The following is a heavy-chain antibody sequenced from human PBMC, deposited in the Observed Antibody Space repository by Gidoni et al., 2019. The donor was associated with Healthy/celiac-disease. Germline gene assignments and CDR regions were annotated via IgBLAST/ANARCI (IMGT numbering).Heavy chain of an antibody. J-gene: IGHJ2*01. CDR3: ARVWTGDLRRYFDL. D-gene: IGHD7-27*01. CDR2: INAGNGNT. V-gene: IGHV1-3*01. Sequence: QVQLVQSGAEVKKPGASVKVSCKASGYTFTSYAMHWVRQAPGQRLEWMGWINAGNGNTKYSQKFQGRVTITRDTSASTAYMELSSLRSEDTAVYYCARVWTGDLRRYFDLWGRGTLVTVSS. CDR1: GYTFTSYA.